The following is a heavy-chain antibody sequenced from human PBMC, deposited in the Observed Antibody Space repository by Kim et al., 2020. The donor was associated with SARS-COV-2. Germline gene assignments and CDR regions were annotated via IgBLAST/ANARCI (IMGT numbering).Heavy chain of an antibody. CDR3: ARASSRGFHP. V-gene: IGHV3-33*01. D-gene: IGHD6-13*01. Sequence: GGSLRLSCEASGFSFSTYGIHWVRQAPGKGLEWVGVIWYDGTKKIYGDSVKGRFTISRDESKNMAYLQMNSLRTEDTALYYCARASSRGFHPWGQGTLVTGSS. CDR1: GFSFSTYG. J-gene: IGHJ5*02. CDR2: IWYDGTKK.